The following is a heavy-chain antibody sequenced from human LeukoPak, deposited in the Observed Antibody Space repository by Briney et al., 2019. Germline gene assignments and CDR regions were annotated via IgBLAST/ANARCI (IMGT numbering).Heavy chain of an antibody. V-gene: IGHV4-59*02. CDR3: ARATVDTAMVWNY. CDR2: FYHSGST. J-gene: IGHJ4*02. CDR1: GGSVRSHY. D-gene: IGHD5-18*01. Sequence: SETLSLTCTVSGGSVRSHYWSWCRQPPDKGLEWIGYFYHSGSTDYNPSLKSRVTISMDTTKNRFSLKLRSVPTADTAVYYCARATVDTAMVWNYWGQGVLVTVSS.